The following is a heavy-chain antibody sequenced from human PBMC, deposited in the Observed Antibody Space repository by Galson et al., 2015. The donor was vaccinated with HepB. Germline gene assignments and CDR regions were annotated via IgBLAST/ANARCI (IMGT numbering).Heavy chain of an antibody. CDR3: ARDGEGGECYNYHY. D-gene: IGHD5-24*01. CDR1: GYTFTSYA. CDR2: INTNTGNP. V-gene: IGHV7-4-1*02. J-gene: IGHJ4*02. Sequence: SVKVSCKASGYTFTSYAMNWVRQAPGQGLEWMGWINTNTGNPTYAQGFTGRFVFSFETSVSTEYLQISSLKAEDTAVYYCARDGEGGECYNYHYWGQGTLVTVSS.